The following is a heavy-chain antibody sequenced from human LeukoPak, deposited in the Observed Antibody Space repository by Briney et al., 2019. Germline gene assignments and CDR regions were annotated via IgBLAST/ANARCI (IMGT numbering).Heavy chain of an antibody. CDR3: AKAESSVVTASFDW. CDR2: IRGSGGSA. D-gene: IGHD2-21*02. Sequence: PGGSLRLSCAASGFTFSSYAMSWVRQAPGKGLEWVSGIRGSGGSAYYADSVKGRFTISRDNSKNTLYLQMNSLRAEDTAVYYCAKAESSVVTASFDWWGQGTLVTVAS. CDR1: GFTFSSYA. J-gene: IGHJ4*02. V-gene: IGHV3-23*01.